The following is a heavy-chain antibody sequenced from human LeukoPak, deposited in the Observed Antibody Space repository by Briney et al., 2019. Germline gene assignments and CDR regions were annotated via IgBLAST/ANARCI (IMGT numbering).Heavy chain of an antibody. J-gene: IGHJ4*02. Sequence: SETLSLTCTVSGGSISSYYWSWIRQPPGKGLEWIGYIYYSGSTNYNPSLKSRVTISVDTSKNQFSLKLSSVTAADTAVYYCARLIGVIDHYFDYWGQGTLVTVSS. CDR2: IYYSGST. CDR1: GGSISSYY. D-gene: IGHD3-10*01. CDR3: ARLIGVIDHYFDY. V-gene: IGHV4-59*12.